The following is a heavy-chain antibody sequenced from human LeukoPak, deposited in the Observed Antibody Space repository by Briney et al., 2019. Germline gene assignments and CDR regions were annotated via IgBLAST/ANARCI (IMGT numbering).Heavy chain of an antibody. CDR1: GFTFNTCS. J-gene: IGHJ5*02. D-gene: IGHD1-1*01. V-gene: IGHV3-48*02. CDR2: ISSSSGTI. CDR3: TTVSGFRFDP. Sequence: PGGSLRLSCAASGFTFNTCSMNWVRQAPGKGLEWVSYISSSSGTIYYADSVKGRFTISRDNAKNSLYLQMNSLRDEDTAVYYCTTVSGFRFDPWGQGTLVTVSS.